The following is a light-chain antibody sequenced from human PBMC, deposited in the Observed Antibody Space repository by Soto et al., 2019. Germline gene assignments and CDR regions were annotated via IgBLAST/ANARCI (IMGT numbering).Light chain of an antibody. J-gene: IGKJ3*01. CDR1: QDIRTS. Sequence: DILMTQSPSSLSASVGARVSITCQASQDIRTSLSWFQQKPGRAPKLLIYGASNLETGVPSRFRGSGSGTDFTFTISSLHPEDIATYYCQHYHNLPPFTFGPGTKVDIK. CDR2: GAS. CDR3: QHYHNLPPFT. V-gene: IGKV1-33*01.